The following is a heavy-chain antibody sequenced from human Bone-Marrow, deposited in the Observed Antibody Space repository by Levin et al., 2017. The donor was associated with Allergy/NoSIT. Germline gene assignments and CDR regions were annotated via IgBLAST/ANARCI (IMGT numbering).Heavy chain of an antibody. J-gene: IGHJ5*02. CDR2: MYNSGII. Sequence: SETLSLTCTASSGSITDSTYYWGWIRQPPGKGLEWIGTMYNSGIIYYNPSLKSRVTISAGTSDNQLSLKLRSVTAADTAVYFCARVLGSVWLQWCFVTWGEGTLVTGS. CDR3: ARVLGSVWLQWCFVT. CDR1: SGSITDSTYY. D-gene: IGHD2-15*01. V-gene: IGHV4-39*01.